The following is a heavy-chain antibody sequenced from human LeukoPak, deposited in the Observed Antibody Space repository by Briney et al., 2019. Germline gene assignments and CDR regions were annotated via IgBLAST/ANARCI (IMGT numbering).Heavy chain of an antibody. CDR2: ISWNSGNI. Sequence: GGSLRLSCAASGFTFDDYAMHWVRQAPGKGLEWVSGISWNSGNIGYADSVKGRFTISRDDAKNSLYLQMNSLRAEDTAVYYCAVRSGFDYWGQGTLVSVSS. J-gene: IGHJ4*02. V-gene: IGHV3-9*01. D-gene: IGHD6-19*01. CDR1: GFTFDDYA. CDR3: AVRSGFDY.